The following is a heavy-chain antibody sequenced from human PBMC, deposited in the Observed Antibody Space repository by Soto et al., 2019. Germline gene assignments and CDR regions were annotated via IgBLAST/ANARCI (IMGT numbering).Heavy chain of an antibody. J-gene: IGHJ4*02. CDR3: AKVGPTYSSSWWYFDY. CDR2: ISGDGGST. D-gene: IGHD6-13*01. Sequence: GGSLRLSCAASGFTFDDYAMHWVRQAPGKGLEWVSLISGDGGSTYYADSVKGRFTISRDNNKNSLYLQMNSLRTEDTALYYCAKVGPTYSSSWWYFDYWGQGTLVTVSS. CDR1: GFTFDDYA. V-gene: IGHV3-43*02.